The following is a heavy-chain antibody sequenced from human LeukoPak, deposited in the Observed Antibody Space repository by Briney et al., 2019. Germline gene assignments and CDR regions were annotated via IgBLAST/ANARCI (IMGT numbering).Heavy chain of an antibody. CDR1: GGSISSYY. J-gene: IGHJ3*02. CDR2: IYYSGST. Sequence: PSETLSLTCTVSGGSISSYYWSWIRQPPGKGLEWIGYIYYSGSTNYNPSLKSRVTISVDTSKNQFSLKLSSVTAADTAVYYCARDKGSDAFDIWGLGTMVTVSS. V-gene: IGHV4-59*01. CDR3: ARDKGSDAFDI.